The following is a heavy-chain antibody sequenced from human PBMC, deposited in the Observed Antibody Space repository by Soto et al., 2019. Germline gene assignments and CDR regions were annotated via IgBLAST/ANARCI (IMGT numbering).Heavy chain of an antibody. Sequence: GESLKISCAVSGFTVSSIYMSWVRQAPGKGLEWVSVLYTAGNSDYADSVKGRFTLSMDKSKSTLYLQMNSLRAEDTAVYYCARGGHDYGDWNFDYWGQGTLVTVSS. CDR1: GFTVSSIY. V-gene: IGHV3-53*01. CDR3: ARGGHDYGDWNFDY. J-gene: IGHJ4*02. D-gene: IGHD4-17*01. CDR2: LYTAGNS.